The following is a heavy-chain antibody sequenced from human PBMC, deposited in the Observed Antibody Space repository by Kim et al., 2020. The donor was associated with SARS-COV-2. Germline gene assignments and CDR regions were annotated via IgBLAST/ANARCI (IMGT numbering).Heavy chain of an antibody. CDR2: INHSGST. CDR1: GGSFSGYY. V-gene: IGHV4-34*01. Sequence: SETLSLTCAVYGGSFSGYYWSWIRQPPGKGLEWIGEINHSGSTNYNPSLKSRVTISVDTSKNQFSLQLSSVTAADTAVYYCARGPGYSSSWYGARNWFDPWGQGTLVTVSS. CDR3: ARGPGYSSSWYGARNWFDP. D-gene: IGHD6-13*01. J-gene: IGHJ5*02.